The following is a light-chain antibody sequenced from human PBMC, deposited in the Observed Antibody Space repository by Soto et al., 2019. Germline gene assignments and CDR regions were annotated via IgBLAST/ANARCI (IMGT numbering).Light chain of an antibody. CDR2: GTS. V-gene: IGKV3-15*01. J-gene: IGKJ2*01. Sequence: EIVMTQPPDPLSVSPGERATLSCRASQNVATSVAWYQQSPGQAPRLLIHGTSTRAADIPARFSGSVSGTEFTLTINGLQPEDFVIYYCQQYNNWPPMSTFGQGTKLEMK. CDR3: QQYNNWPPMST. CDR1: QNVATS.